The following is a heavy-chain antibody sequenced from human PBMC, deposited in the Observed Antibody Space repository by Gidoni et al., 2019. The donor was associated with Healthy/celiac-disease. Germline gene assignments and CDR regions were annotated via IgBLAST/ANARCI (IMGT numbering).Heavy chain of an antibody. CDR3: ASTPYSSSWYPHYYMDV. Sequence: QVQLQESGPGLVKPSETLSLTCTVSGGSISSYYWSWIRQPPGKGLEWIGYIYYSGSTNYNPSLKSRVTISVDTSKNQFSLKLSSVTAADTAVYYCASTPYSSSWYPHYYMDVWGKGTTVTVSS. V-gene: IGHV4-59*01. D-gene: IGHD6-13*01. J-gene: IGHJ6*03. CDR2: IYYSGST. CDR1: GGSISSYY.